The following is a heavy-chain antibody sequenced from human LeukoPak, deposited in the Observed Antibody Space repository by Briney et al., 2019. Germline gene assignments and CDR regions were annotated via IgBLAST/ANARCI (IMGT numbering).Heavy chain of an antibody. CDR3: ARDQPGTYTLSST. CDR1: GFTSSNYA. V-gene: IGHV3-30-3*01. CDR2: ISFDGSDK. Sequence: GGSLRLSCAASGFTSSNYAMHWVRQAPGKGLEWVAFISFDGSDKYYADSVKGRFTISRDNSKNTLYLQMNSLRAEDTAVYYCARDQPGTYTLSSTWGQGTLVTVSS. J-gene: IGHJ5*02. D-gene: IGHD6-19*01.